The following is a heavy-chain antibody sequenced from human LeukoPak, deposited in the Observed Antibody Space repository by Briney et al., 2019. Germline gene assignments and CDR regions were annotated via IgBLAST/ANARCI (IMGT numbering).Heavy chain of an antibody. D-gene: IGHD2-2*01. V-gene: IGHV3-23*01. J-gene: IGHJ5*02. CDR1: GFTFSSYA. CDR2: ISGSGGST. CDR3: AKDVVVVPAATRPDWFDP. Sequence: GGSLRLSCAASGFTFSSYAMSWVRQAPGKGLEWVSAISGSGGSTYYADSVKGRFTISRDNSKNTLYLQMNSLRAEDTAVYYCAKDVVVVPAATRPDWFDPWGQGTLVTVSS.